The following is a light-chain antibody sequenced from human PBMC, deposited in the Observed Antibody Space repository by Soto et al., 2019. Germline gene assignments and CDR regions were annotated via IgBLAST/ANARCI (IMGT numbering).Light chain of an antibody. CDR2: ATS. V-gene: IGKV3-20*01. CDR3: QQYDTSPRT. CDR1: QTININY. J-gene: IGKJ1*01. Sequence: EIVLTQSPGTLSLSPGEGATLSCRASQTININYLAWYQQKPGQAPRLLMYATSSRATVIPDRFSGSGSGTEFTLPISRLEPEDFAMYYCQQYDTSPRTFGQGTTVEI.